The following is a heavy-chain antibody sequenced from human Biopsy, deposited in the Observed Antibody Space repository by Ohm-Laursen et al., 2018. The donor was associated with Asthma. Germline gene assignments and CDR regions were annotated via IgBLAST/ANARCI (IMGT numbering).Heavy chain of an antibody. D-gene: IGHD4-17*01. CDR3: ARVVSYGDIYFGIDV. V-gene: IGHV4-30-4*01. CDR2: VFWSGST. CDR1: VGYNGRSDHH. J-gene: IGHJ6*02. Sequence: PLSLTCRVSVGYNGRSDHHWAWIRQAPGGGLEWIGFVFWSGSTHYSRSLERRVSISIDTATNEFSMKLWSVTPADTAVYFCARVVSYGDIYFGIDVWGPGNTVVVS.